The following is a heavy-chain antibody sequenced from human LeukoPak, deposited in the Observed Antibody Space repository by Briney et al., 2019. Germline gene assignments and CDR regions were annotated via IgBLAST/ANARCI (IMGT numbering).Heavy chain of an antibody. CDR1: GYTFTGYY. D-gene: IGHD2-2*01. Sequence: GASVKVSCKASGYTFTGYYMHWVRQAPGQGLEWMGWINPNSGGTNYAQKFQGRVTMTRDTSISTAYMELSRLRSDDTAVYYCARGMKRDVVVPAEYYFDYWGQGTLVTVSS. CDR3: ARGMKRDVVVPAEYYFDY. CDR2: INPNSGGT. J-gene: IGHJ4*02. V-gene: IGHV1-2*02.